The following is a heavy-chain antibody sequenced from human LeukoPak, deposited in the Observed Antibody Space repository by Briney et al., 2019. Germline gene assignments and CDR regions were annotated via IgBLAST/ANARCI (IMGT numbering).Heavy chain of an antibody. Sequence: SETLSLTCTVSGGSISSSSYYWGWIRQPPGKGLEWIGSIYYSGSTYYNPSLKGRVTISVDTSKNQFSLKLSSVTAADTAVYYCANQQQLFDYWGRGTLVTVSS. CDR2: IYYSGST. V-gene: IGHV4-39*07. D-gene: IGHD6-13*01. J-gene: IGHJ4*02. CDR3: ANQQQLFDY. CDR1: GGSISSSSYY.